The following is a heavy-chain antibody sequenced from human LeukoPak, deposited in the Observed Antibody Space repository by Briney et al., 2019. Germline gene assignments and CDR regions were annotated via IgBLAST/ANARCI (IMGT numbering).Heavy chain of an antibody. CDR1: GFTFNTYG. Sequence: SGGGVVQPGRSLRLSCAASGFTFNTYGMHWVRQAPGKGLEWVAVIWYGGSNKDYADSVKGRFTISRDNSKNTLYLQMNSLSAEDTAVYYCVTYDFDYWGQGTLVTVSS. V-gene: IGHV3-33*08. CDR3: VTYDFDY. CDR2: IWYGGSNK. J-gene: IGHJ4*02. D-gene: IGHD3-22*01.